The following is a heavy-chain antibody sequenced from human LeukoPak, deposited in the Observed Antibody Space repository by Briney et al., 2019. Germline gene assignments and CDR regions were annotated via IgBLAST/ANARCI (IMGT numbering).Heavy chain of an antibody. CDR3: AIQTIAVAGPFHYYYYYMDV. CDR1: GYTFTGYY. V-gene: IGHV1-2*02. CDR2: INPNSGGT. D-gene: IGHD6-19*01. Sequence: GASVKVSCKASGYTFTGYYMHWVRQAPGQGLEWMGWINPNSGGTNYTQKFQGRVTMTRDTSISTAYMELSRLRSDDTAAYYCAIQTIAVAGPFHYYYYYMDVWGKGTTVTVSS. J-gene: IGHJ6*03.